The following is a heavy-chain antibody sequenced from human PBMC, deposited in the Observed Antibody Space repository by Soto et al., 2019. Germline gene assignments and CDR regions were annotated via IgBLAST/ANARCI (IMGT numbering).Heavy chain of an antibody. Sequence: GASVKVSCKASGYTFTNYAMHWVRQAPGQRLKWMGWINAGNGNTKYSQKFQGRVTITRDTSASTAYMELSSLRSEDTAVYYCARIITMVRGVIRPYDAFDIWGQGTMVTVSS. CDR1: GYTFTNYA. J-gene: IGHJ3*02. V-gene: IGHV1-3*01. CDR2: INAGNGNT. CDR3: ARIITMVRGVIRPYDAFDI. D-gene: IGHD3-10*01.